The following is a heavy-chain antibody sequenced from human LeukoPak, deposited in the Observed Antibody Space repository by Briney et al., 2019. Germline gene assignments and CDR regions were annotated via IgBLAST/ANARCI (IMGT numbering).Heavy chain of an antibody. CDR2: IYCSGST. CDR1: GGSNSSSSYY. D-gene: IGHD3-10*01. CDR3: ARLAGSGSYYGPEYGMDV. J-gene: IGHJ6*02. V-gene: IGHV4-39*01. Sequence: SETLSLTCTVSGGSNSSSSYYWGWIRQPPGKGLEWIGSIYCSGSTYYNPSLKSRVTISVDTSKNQFSLKLSSVTAADTAVYYCARLAGSGSYYGPEYGMDVWGQGTTVTVSS.